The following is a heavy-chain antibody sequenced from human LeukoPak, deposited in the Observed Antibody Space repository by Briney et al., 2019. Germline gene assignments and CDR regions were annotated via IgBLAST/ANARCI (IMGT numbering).Heavy chain of an antibody. CDR3: ARPLTGTSWYYFDY. Sequence: ASVKVSCKASGYTFTDYYVHLVRQAPGQGLEWMGWINPNSADTSYAQKFRGRVNMTRDTSINTAYVVLSGLKSDDTAVYYCARPLTGTSWYYFDYWGQGTLVTVSS. D-gene: IGHD1-7*01. V-gene: IGHV1-2*02. J-gene: IGHJ4*02. CDR2: INPNSADT. CDR1: GYTFTDYY.